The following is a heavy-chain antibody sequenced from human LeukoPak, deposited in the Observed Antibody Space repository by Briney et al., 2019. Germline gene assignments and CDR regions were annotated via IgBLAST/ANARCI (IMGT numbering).Heavy chain of an antibody. CDR1: GFTFSNYW. V-gene: IGHV3-74*01. CDR2: INSDGSST. J-gene: IGHJ4*02. D-gene: IGHD1-14*01. Sequence: GGSLRLSCAASGFTFSNYWMHWVRQAPGKGLVWVSRINSDGSSTTYADSVKGRFTISRGNAKNTLYLQMNSLRAEDTAVYFCARRYRSSSDYWGQGTLVAVSS. CDR3: ARRYRSSSDY.